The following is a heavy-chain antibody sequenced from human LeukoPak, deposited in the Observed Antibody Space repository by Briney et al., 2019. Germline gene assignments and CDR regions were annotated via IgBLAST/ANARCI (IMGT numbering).Heavy chain of an antibody. CDR1: GGTFISYA. CDR2: IIPIFGTA. CDR3: ARESGYSSSWYWFHP. D-gene: IGHD6-13*01. J-gene: IGHJ5*02. V-gene: IGHV1-69*05. Sequence: SVRVSCKASGGTFISYAISWVRQAPGQGGEWMGGIIPIFGTANYAQKFQGRVTITTDTSTSTDYMEQRSLRSDDPAVYYCARESGYSSSWYWFHPWGQGTLVTVSS.